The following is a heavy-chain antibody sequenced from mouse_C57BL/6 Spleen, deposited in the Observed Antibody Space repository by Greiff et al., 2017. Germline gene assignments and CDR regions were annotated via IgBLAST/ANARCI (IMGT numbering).Heavy chain of an antibody. Sequence: QVQLKESGAELAKPGASVKLSCKASGYTFTSYWMHWVKQRPGQGLEWIGYINPSSGYTKYNQKFKDKATLTADKSSSTAYMQLSSLTYEDSAVXYCARSRPSTDYSHWYFDVWGTGTTVTVSS. V-gene: IGHV1-7*01. CDR1: GYTFTSYW. J-gene: IGHJ1*03. D-gene: IGHD2-12*01. CDR3: ARSRPSTDYSHWYFDV. CDR2: INPSSGYT.